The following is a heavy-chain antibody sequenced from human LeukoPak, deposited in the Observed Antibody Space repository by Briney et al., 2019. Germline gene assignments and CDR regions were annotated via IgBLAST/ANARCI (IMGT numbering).Heavy chain of an antibody. CDR2: ISFDGSKK. D-gene: IGHD4-11*01. V-gene: IGHV3-30*03. CDR1: GFIFSNYG. J-gene: IGHJ6*02. CDR3: ARSYSNHLFGMDV. Sequence: GRSLRLSCAASGFIFSNYGMHWVRQAPGKGLEWVAIISFDGSKKHYADSVKGRFTISRDNSKNTLYLQMNSLRAEDTAVYYCARSYSNHLFGMDVWGHGTTVTVSS.